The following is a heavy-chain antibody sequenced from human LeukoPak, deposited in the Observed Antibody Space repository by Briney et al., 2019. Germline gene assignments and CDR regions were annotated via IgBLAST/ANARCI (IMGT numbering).Heavy chain of an antibody. D-gene: IGHD2-2*02. CDR2: INHSGST. V-gene: IGHV4-34*01. Sequence: SETLSLTCAVYGGSFSGYYWSWIRQPPGKGLEWIGEINHSGSTNYNPSLKSRVTISVDTSKNQFSLKLSSVTAADTAVYYCARAGYCSSTSCYNPHWFDPWGQGTLVTVSS. CDR3: ARAGYCSSTSCYNPHWFDP. CDR1: GGSFSGYY. J-gene: IGHJ5*02.